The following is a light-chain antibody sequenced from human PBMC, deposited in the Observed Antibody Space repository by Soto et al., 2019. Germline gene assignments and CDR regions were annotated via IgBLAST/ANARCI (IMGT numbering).Light chain of an antibody. CDR2: EVT. CDR3: SSYTSSSTLV. J-gene: IGLJ1*01. CDR1: TNDIGSYNY. V-gene: IGLV2-14*01. Sequence: QSVLTQPASVSGSPGQSITLSCAGTTNDIGSYNYVSWFQQHPGEAPKLIIFEVTHRPSGISTRFSGSKSGNTASLTISDLQAEDEALYYCSSYTSSSTLVFGTGTKLTVL.